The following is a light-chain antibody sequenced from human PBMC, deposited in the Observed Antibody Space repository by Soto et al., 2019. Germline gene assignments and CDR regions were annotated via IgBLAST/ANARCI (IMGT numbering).Light chain of an antibody. Sequence: DIQMTQSPYTLSASVGDRVIITCRASQSISSWLAWYQQKPGKAPKLLIYKASSLESGVPSRFSGSGSGTEFTLTISSLQPDDFAPYYCQQYNSYSLTLGPGTKVDVK. CDR3: QQYNSYSLT. CDR1: QSISSW. V-gene: IGKV1-5*03. CDR2: KAS. J-gene: IGKJ3*01.